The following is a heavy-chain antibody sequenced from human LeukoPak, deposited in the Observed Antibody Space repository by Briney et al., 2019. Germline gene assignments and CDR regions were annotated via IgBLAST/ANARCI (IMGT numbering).Heavy chain of an antibody. CDR2: IHNSGST. V-gene: IGHV4-59*01. J-gene: IGHJ4*02. CDR1: GGSISNFY. Sequence: SETLSLTCTVSGGSISNFYWSWIRQPPGKGLEWIGYIHNSGSTKYNPSLKSRVTISVVTAKNQSSLKVSSVTAADTAVYYCARSPYYDSSGINFDCWGQGTLVTVSS. CDR3: ARSPYYDSSGINFDC. D-gene: IGHD3-22*01.